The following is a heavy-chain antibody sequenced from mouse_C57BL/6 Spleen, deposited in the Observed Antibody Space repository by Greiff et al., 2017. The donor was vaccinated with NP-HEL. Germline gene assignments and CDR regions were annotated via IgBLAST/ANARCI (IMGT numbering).Heavy chain of an antibody. J-gene: IGHJ1*03. CDR2: INPSNGGT. Sequence: VQLQQPGPELVKSGASVKLSCKASGYTFTSYWMHWVKQSPGQGLEWIGNINPSNGGTNYNEKFKSQATLTVDKSASTAYMQLSSLTSEDSAVYYWARRGATSVARYFDVWGTGTTVTVSS. CDR1: GYTFTSYW. V-gene: IGHV1-53*01. CDR3: ARRGATSVARYFDV.